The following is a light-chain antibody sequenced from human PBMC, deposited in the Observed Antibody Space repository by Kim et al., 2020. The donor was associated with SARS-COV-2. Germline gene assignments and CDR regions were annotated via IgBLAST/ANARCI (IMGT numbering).Light chain of an antibody. Sequence: LGQAVRITGQGDSLTTYYASWYQQKPGQAPVLVFYANDTRPSGIPDRFSGSSSGNTASLTITETQAEDEADYFCHSRDSSGNHQVFGGGTQLTVL. CDR3: HSRDSSGNHQV. CDR2: AND. CDR1: SLTTYY. J-gene: IGLJ2*01. V-gene: IGLV3-19*01.